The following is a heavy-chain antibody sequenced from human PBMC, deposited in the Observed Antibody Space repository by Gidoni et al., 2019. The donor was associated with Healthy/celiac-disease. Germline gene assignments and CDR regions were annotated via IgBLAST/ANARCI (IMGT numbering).Heavy chain of an antibody. Sequence: EVQLVEAGGGWVQPGGSRILPGAASGFTFSSLEMNWVRRAPGKGLEVVSYISGSGSPIYSADSGNGLSTIFRDNAKHSLYLQMNSLRAVDTAVYYCARVGIWSGYRYFDLWGRGTLVTVSS. V-gene: IGHV3-48*03. D-gene: IGHD3-3*01. CDR2: ISGSGSPI. CDR3: ARVGIWSGYRYFDL. J-gene: IGHJ2*01. CDR1: GFTFSSLE.